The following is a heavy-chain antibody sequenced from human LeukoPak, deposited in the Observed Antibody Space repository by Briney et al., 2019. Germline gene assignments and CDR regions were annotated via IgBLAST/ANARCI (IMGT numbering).Heavy chain of an antibody. V-gene: IGHV4-59*01. Sequence: SETLSLTCTVSGGSISSYYWSWIRQPPGKGLEWIGYIYYSGSTNYNPSLKSRVTISVDTSKNQFSLKLSSVTAADTAVYYCARSYYYYYMDVWGKGTTVTVSS. CDR1: GGSISSYY. CDR2: IYYSGST. CDR3: ARSYYYYYMDV. J-gene: IGHJ6*03.